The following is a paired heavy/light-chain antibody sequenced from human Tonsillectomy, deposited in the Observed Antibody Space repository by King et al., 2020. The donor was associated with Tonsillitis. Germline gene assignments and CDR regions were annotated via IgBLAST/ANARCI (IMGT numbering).Light chain of an antibody. CDR1: QSVSSN. Sequence: EIVMTQSPATLSVSPGERATLSCRASQSVSSNLAWYQQKPGQAPRLLIYGASTRATGIPARFSGSGSGTEFTLTISSLQSEDFAVYYCQQYNNWPPEYTFGQGTKLEIK. CDR3: QQYNNWPPEYT. CDR2: GAS. V-gene: IGKV3-15*01. J-gene: IGKJ2*01.
Heavy chain of an antibody. Sequence: QVQLVESGGGVVQPGRSLRLSCAASGFTFSSYAMHWVRQAPGKGLEWVAVISYDGSNKYYADSVKGRFTISRDNSKNTLYLQMNSLRAEDTAVYYCARDWRGGSPLGAFDIWGQGTMVTVSS. CDR3: ARDWRGGSPLGAFDI. V-gene: IGHV3-30*04. J-gene: IGHJ3*02. CDR2: ISYDGSNK. CDR1: GFTFSSYA. D-gene: IGHD3-3*01.